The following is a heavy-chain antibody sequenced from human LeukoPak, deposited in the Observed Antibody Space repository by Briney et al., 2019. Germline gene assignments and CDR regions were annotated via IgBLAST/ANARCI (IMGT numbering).Heavy chain of an antibody. CDR1: GGSISSSNW. J-gene: IGHJ4*02. CDR3: ARPYSSGWYAFFDY. CDR2: IYHSGST. V-gene: IGHV4-4*02. Sequence: SGTLSLTCAVSGGSISSSNWWSWVRQPPGKGLEWIGEIYHSGSTNYNPSLKSRVTTSVDKSKNQFSLKLSSVTAADTAVYYCARPYSSGWYAFFDYWGQGTLVTVSS. D-gene: IGHD6-19*01.